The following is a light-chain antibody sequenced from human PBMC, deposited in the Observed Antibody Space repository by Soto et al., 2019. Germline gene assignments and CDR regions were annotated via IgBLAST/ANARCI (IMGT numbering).Light chain of an antibody. CDR3: QQYNNWPPT. J-gene: IGKJ4*01. Sequence: IVMTQSPATLSVSPGERATLSCRASQSVSSNLAWYQQKPGQAPRLLIYGASTRATGFPARFSGSGSGTEFTLTISSLQSEDFAVYYCQQYNNWPPTFGGGTKVEIK. V-gene: IGKV3-15*01. CDR1: QSVSSN. CDR2: GAS.